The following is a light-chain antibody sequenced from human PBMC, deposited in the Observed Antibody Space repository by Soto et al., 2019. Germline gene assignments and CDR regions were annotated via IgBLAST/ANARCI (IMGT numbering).Light chain of an antibody. CDR3: QQYNVYPFT. CDR2: FAS. J-gene: IGKJ4*01. CDR1: QGVSTF. V-gene: IGKV1-16*01. Sequence: DIQMTHSPSSLSASLGDRVTITCRARQGVSTFLAWFQQKPGKAPKSLIYFASSLQSGVPSRFSGSGSGTDFTLTISSLQPEDFATYYCQQYNVYPFTFGGGSKVEIK.